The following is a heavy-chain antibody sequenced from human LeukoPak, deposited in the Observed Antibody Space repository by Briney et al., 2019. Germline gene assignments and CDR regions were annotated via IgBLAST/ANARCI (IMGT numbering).Heavy chain of an antibody. CDR2: ISSSISYI. CDR3: AREYSGYDYDYYYYMDV. Sequence: PGGSLRLSCAASGFTFSSYRMNWVRQAPGKGLEWVSSISSSISYIYYADSVKGRFTISRDNAKNSLYLQMNSLRAEDTAVYYCAREYSGYDYDYYYYMDVWGKGTTVTVSS. J-gene: IGHJ6*03. V-gene: IGHV3-21*01. D-gene: IGHD5-12*01. CDR1: GFTFSSYR.